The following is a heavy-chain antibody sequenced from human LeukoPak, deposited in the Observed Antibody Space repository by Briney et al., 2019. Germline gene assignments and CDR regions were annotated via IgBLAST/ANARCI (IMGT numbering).Heavy chain of an antibody. CDR3: AKSQRLAYYFDY. Sequence: GGSLRLSCAASGFTFNTYWMSWVRQTPGKGLEWVAVISYDGSNKYYADSVKGRFTISRDNSKNTLYLQMNSLRAEDTAVYYCAKSQRLAYYFDYWGQGTLVTVSS. V-gene: IGHV3-30*18. J-gene: IGHJ4*02. D-gene: IGHD6-19*01. CDR1: GFTFNTYW. CDR2: ISYDGSNK.